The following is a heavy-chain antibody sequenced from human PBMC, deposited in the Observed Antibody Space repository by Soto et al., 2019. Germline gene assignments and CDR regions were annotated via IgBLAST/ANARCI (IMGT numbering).Heavy chain of an antibody. V-gene: IGHV4-59*01. CDR2: IYYSGST. CDR1: GGSISSYY. CDR3: ARTYYYVSGTFDP. Sequence: QVQLQESAPGLVKPSETLSLTCTVSGGSISSYYLSWIWQPPGKGLEWIGYIYYSGSTNYNHCLKSRVNISVDTSKYQFSLKLSSVTAADTAGYYCARTYYYVSGTFDPWGQGTLVTVSS. D-gene: IGHD3-10*01. J-gene: IGHJ5*02.